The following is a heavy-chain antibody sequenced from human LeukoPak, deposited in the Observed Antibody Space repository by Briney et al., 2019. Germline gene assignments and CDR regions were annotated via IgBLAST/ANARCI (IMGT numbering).Heavy chain of an antibody. J-gene: IGHJ4*02. CDR2: IKQDGSEK. V-gene: IGHV3-7*05. Sequence: GGSLRLSCAASGFTFSSSWMTWVRQTPGKGLEWVANIKQDGSEKYYVDSVKGRFTISRDNVKNSLYLQMNSLRAEDTAVYYCARGRSRIDYWGQGTLVTVSS. CDR3: ARGRSRIDY. CDR1: GFTFSSSW.